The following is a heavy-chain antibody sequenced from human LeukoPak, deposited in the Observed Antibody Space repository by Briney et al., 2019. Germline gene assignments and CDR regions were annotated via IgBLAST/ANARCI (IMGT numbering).Heavy chain of an antibody. CDR3: ARTDFWSGYHRGYFNY. J-gene: IGHJ4*02. CDR1: GFAFSTYW. D-gene: IGHD3-3*01. Sequence: PGGSLILSCAASGFAFSTYWMTWVRQAPGKGLEWVAKIKEDGSEKYYVDSVKGRFTISRDNAKNSLYLQMNSLRVEDTAVYYCARTDFWSGYHRGYFNYWGQGTLVTVSS. V-gene: IGHV3-7*05. CDR2: IKEDGSEK.